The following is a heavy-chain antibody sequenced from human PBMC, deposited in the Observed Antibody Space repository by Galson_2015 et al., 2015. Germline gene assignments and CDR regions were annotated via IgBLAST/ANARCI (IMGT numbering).Heavy chain of an antibody. D-gene: IGHD3-16*01. J-gene: IGHJ6*02. Sequence: SLRLSCAASGFTFDDYAMHWVRQAPGKGLEWVSGISWNSGSIGYADSVKGRFTISRDNAKNSLYLQMNSLRAEDTALYYCAKDMGGVLYDYYYYGMDVWGQGTTVTVSS. V-gene: IGHV3-9*01. CDR2: ISWNSGSI. CDR3: AKDMGGVLYDYYYYGMDV. CDR1: GFTFDDYA.